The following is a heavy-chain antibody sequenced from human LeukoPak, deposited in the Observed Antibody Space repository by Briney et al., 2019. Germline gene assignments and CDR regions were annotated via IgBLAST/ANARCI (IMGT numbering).Heavy chain of an antibody. CDR3: ARGLTDIIVAGAY. Sequence: GASVKVSCKASGYTFTSYDINWVRQAPGQGLEWMGWMNPHNANTGCAQKFQGRLTMTGTTSISTAYMELNSLTSEDTAVYYCARGLTDIIVAGAYWGQGTLVTVSS. CDR1: GYTFTSYD. CDR2: MNPHNANT. J-gene: IGHJ4*02. V-gene: IGHV1-8*01. D-gene: IGHD2-2*01.